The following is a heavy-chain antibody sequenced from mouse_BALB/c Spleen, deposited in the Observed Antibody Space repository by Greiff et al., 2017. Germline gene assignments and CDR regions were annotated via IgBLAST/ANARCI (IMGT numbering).Heavy chain of an antibody. CDR3: NRGGNYGSWFAY. J-gene: IGHJ3*01. CDR2: IDPENGDT. D-gene: IGHD2-1*01. CDR1: GFNIKDYY. Sequence: VQLQQSGAELVRSGASVKLSCTASGFNIKDYYMHWVKQRPEQGLEWIGWIDPENGDTEYAPKFQGKATMTADTSSNTAYLQLSSLTSEDTAVYYWNRGGNYGSWFAYWGQGTLVTVSA. V-gene: IGHV14-4*02.